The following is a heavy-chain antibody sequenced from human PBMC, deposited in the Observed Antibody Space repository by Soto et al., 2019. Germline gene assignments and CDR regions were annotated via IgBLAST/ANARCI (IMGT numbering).Heavy chain of an antibody. D-gene: IGHD6-19*01. J-gene: IGHJ6*02. V-gene: IGHV4-34*01. CDR3: ARFPVAGYYYYGMDV. CDR2: INHSGST. CDR1: GGSFSGYY. Sequence: QVQLQQWGAGLLKPSETLSLTCAVYGGSFSGYYWSWIRQPPGKGLEWIGEINHSGSTNYNPSLNSRVTISVATSKNQFSLELSSVTAADTAVYYCARFPVAGYYYYGMDVWGQGTTVTVSS.